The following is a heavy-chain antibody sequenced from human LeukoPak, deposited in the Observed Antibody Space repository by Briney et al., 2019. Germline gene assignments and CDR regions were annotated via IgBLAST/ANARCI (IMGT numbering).Heavy chain of an antibody. CDR2: IHYSGST. Sequence: SETLSLTCAVSGASISSGDFWWSWIRQPPGKGLEWIGYIHYSGSTYYNPSLRSRVTISVDTSKNQFSLELSSVTAADAAVYYCARVGKIGCYDNCGYIDFWGQGALVTVSS. V-gene: IGHV4-30-4*08. CDR1: GASISSGDFW. CDR3: ARVGKIGCYDNCGYIDF. J-gene: IGHJ4*02. D-gene: IGHD3-22*01.